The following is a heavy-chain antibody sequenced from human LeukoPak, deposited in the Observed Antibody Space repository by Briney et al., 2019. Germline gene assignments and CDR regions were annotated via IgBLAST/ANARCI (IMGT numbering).Heavy chain of an antibody. Sequence: PGGSLRLSCAASGFTFSSYEMNWVRQAPGKGLEWVSYISSSGSAIYYADSVKGRFTISRDNAKNSLYLQMNSLRAEDTAVYYCARGSSGSYFQFIDYWGQGTLVTVSS. D-gene: IGHD1-26*01. J-gene: IGHJ4*02. CDR2: ISSSGSAI. CDR3: ARGSSGSYFQFIDY. CDR1: GFTFSSYE. V-gene: IGHV3-48*03.